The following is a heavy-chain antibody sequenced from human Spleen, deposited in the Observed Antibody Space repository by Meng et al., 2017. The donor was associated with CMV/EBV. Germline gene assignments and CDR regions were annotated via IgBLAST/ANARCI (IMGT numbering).Heavy chain of an antibody. CDR3: ARDASYSTREVLPAPIPYYYGMDV. CDR1: GYTFTSYG. CDR2: ISAYNGNT. J-gene: IGHJ6*02. V-gene: IGHV1-18*01. Sequence: ASVKVSCKASGYTFTSYGISWVRQAPGQGLEWMGWISAYNGNTNYAQKLQGRVTMTRDTSTSTVYMELSGLSSEDTAVYYCARDASYSTREVLPAPIPYYYGMDVWGQGTTVTVSS. D-gene: IGHD2-2*01.